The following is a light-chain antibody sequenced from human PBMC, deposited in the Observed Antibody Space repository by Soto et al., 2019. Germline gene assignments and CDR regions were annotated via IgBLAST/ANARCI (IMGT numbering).Light chain of an antibody. CDR3: QRHNSYPL. CDR2: SAS. Sequence: DVQLTQSPSFLSASVGDRVSITCRASQGIGTFLAWYQQKPGKAPKLLIYSASTLQSGVPSRFSGSGSGTEFTLTISSLQPEDFATYYCQRHNSYPLFGQGTKLDIK. CDR1: QGIGTF. J-gene: IGKJ2*01. V-gene: IGKV1-9*01.